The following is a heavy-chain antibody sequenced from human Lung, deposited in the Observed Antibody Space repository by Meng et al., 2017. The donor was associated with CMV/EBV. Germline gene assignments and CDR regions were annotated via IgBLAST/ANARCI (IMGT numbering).Heavy chain of an antibody. CDR3: LRRSGGSV. V-gene: IGHV4-4*02. J-gene: IGHJ1*01. D-gene: IGHD3-10*01. CDR2: IPHRGSS. Sequence: VPLRESGPTLVRPSDTLSLTCAVSGDSITNHNWWAWVRQPPGKGLEWIGEIPHRGSSAYNPSLKSRVSMSIDKSKNQFSLKLTSVTAADTAVYHCLRRSGGSVWGQGTLVTVSS. CDR1: GDSITNHNW.